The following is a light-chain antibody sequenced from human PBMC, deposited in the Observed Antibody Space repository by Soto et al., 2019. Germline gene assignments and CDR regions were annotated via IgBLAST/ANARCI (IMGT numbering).Light chain of an antibody. CDR1: SSDVGGYNY. Sequence: QSALTQPASVSGSPGQSIAISCTGTSSDVGGYNYVSWYQQYPGKAPKLMIYDVSNRPSGVSNRFSGSKSGNTASLTISGLQAEDEADYYCSSYASSSLPYVFGTGTKVTVL. CDR3: SSYASSSLPYV. CDR2: DVS. V-gene: IGLV2-14*01. J-gene: IGLJ1*01.